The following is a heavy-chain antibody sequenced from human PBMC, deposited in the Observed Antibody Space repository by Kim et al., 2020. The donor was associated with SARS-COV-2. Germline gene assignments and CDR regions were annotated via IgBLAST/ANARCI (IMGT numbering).Heavy chain of an antibody. D-gene: IGHD4-17*01. CDR3: AGRVTTLSYYYGMDV. CDR2: IYYSGST. J-gene: IGHJ6*02. CDR1: GGSISSYY. Sequence: SETLSLTCTVSGGSISSYYWSWIRQPPGKGLEWIGYIYYSGSTNYNPSLKSRVTISVDTSKNQFSLKLSSVTAADTAVYYCAGRVTTLSYYYGMDVWGQG. V-gene: IGHV4-59*01.